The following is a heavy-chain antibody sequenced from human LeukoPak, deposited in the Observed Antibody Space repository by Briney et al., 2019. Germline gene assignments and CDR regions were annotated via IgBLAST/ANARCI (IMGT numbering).Heavy chain of an antibody. J-gene: IGHJ6*03. D-gene: IGHD6-6*01. V-gene: IGHV4-39*01. CDR3: ARQRGSSWDYYYYYYMDV. Sequence: SETLSLTCTVSGGSISSSSYYWGWIRQPPGKGLEWIGSIYYSGSTYYNPSLMSRVTISVDTSKNQFSPKLSSVTAADTAVYYCARQRGSSWDYYYYYYMDVWGKGTTVTVSS. CDR1: GGSISSSSYY. CDR2: IYYSGST.